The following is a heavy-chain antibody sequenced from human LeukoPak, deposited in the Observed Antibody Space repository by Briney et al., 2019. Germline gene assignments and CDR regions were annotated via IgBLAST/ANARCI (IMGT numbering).Heavy chain of an antibody. J-gene: IGHJ4*02. V-gene: IGHV4-4*02. CDR1: GVSISSSNW. CDR2: IYHSGST. Sequence: PSGTLSLTCAVSGVSISSSNWWSWVRQPPGKGLDWIGEIYHSGSTNYNPSLKSRVTISVDKSKNQFSLKLSSVTAADTAVYYCARGSAAGTPSWFDYWGQGTLVTVSS. CDR3: ARGSAAGTPSWFDY. D-gene: IGHD6-13*01.